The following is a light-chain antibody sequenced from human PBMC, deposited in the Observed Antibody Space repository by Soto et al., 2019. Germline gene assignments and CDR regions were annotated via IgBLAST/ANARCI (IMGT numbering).Light chain of an antibody. V-gene: IGKV3D-20*01. CDR1: QSVSSY. J-gene: IGKJ4*01. Sequence: EIVLTQSPATLSLSPGERATLSCGASQSVSSYLAWYQQKPGLAPRLVIYDVSRRATGIPDRFSGSGSGTDFTLTISRLEPEDFAVYYCQQYGSSTELTFGGGTKVDIK. CDR2: DVS. CDR3: QQYGSSTELT.